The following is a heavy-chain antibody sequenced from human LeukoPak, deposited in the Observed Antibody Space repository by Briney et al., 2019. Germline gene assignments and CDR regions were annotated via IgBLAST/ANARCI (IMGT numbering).Heavy chain of an antibody. CDR2: IYSGGST. D-gene: IGHD3-10*01. Sequence: GGSLRLSCAASGFTFSSYAMSWVRQAPGKGLEWVSVIYSGGSTYYADSVKGRFTISRDNSKNTLYLQLDSLRDEDTAVYYCARDRSVFGFDYWGQGTLVTVSS. CDR3: ARDRSVFGFDY. J-gene: IGHJ4*02. CDR1: GFTFSSYA. V-gene: IGHV3-53*01.